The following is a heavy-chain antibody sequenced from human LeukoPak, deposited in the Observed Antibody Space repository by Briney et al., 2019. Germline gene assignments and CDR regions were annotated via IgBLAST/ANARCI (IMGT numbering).Heavy chain of an antibody. CDR2: VYTSGST. CDR3: ARDRRYYDFWSSPRAGWFDP. CDR1: GGSISSGSYY. J-gene: IGHJ5*02. Sequence: TPSETLSLTCTVSGGSISSGSYYWSWIRQPAGKGLEWIGRVYTSGSTNYNPSLKSRVTISVDTSKNQFSLKLSSVTAADTAVYYCARDRRYYDFWSSPRAGWFDPWSQGTLVTVSS. V-gene: IGHV4-61*02. D-gene: IGHD3-3*01.